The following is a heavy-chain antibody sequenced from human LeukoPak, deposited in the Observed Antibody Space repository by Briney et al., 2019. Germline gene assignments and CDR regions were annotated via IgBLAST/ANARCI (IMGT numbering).Heavy chain of an antibody. D-gene: IGHD6-19*01. CDR2: IYVSGIT. Sequence: SETLSLTCSVSGGSIRSYYWSWIRQPAGKGLEWIGRIYVSGITHYNPSLKNRVTMSEDTSKNQFSLNLRSVTAADTAVYYCARGAPNSGWFDFWGQGALVTVSS. J-gene: IGHJ4*02. V-gene: IGHV4-4*07. CDR3: ARGAPNSGWFDF. CDR1: GGSIRSYY.